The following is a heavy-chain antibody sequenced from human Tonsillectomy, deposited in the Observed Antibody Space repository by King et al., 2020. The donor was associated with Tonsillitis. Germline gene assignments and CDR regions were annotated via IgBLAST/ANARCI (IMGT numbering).Heavy chain of an antibody. CDR1: GFTFNSYS. J-gene: IGHJ4*02. CDR3: ASSGAAGTFDY. D-gene: IGHD6-13*01. V-gene: IGHV3-21*01. Sequence: VQLVESGGGLVKPGGSLRLSCAASGFTFNSYSMYWVRQAPGKGLEWVSSISSSSSYIYYADSVKGRFTISRDNAKNSLYLQMNSLRAEDTAVYYCASSGAAGTFDYWGQGILVTVSS. CDR2: ISSSSSYI.